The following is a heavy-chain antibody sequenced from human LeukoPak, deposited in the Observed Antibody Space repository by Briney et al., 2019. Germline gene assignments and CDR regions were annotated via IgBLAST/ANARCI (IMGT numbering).Heavy chain of an antibody. CDR3: AKSSYYDSSGFYREYYFDY. D-gene: IGHD3-22*01. CDR1: GFTFSSYA. CDR2: ISGSGGST. V-gene: IGHV3-23*01. Sequence: GGSLRLSCAASGFTFSSYAMSWVRQAPGKGLEWVSAISGSGGSTYYAGSVKGRFTISRDNSKNTLYLQMNSLRAEDTAVYYCAKSSYYDSSGFYREYYFDYWGQGTLVPVSS. J-gene: IGHJ4*02.